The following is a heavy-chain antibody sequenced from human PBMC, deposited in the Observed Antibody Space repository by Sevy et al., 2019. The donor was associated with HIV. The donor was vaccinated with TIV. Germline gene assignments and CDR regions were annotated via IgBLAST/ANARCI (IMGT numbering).Heavy chain of an antibody. CDR1: GFTFTNYW. V-gene: IGHV3-74*01. CDR3: VYYDFWSGSSEYYMDV. J-gene: IGHJ6*03. CDR2: INSDGGIT. D-gene: IGHD3-3*01. Sequence: GGSLRLSCAASGFTFTNYWMHWVRQAPGKGLVWVSRINSDGGITTYADSVKGRFTISRDNAKNTLYLQMNSLRAEDTAVYYCVYYDFWSGSSEYYMDVWGKGTTVTASS.